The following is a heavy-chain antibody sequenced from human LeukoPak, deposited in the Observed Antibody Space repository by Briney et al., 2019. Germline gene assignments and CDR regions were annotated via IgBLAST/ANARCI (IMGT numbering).Heavy chain of an antibody. J-gene: IGHJ4*02. V-gene: IGHV1-2*02. Sequence: ASVKDSCKASGYTFTGYYMHWVRQAPGQGLEWMGWINPNSGGTNYAQKFQGRVTMTRDTSISTAYMEVSRLRSDDTAVYYCARDPGDYGDYDYWGQGTLVTVSS. CDR1: GYTFTGYY. CDR2: INPNSGGT. CDR3: ARDPGDYGDYDY. D-gene: IGHD4-17*01.